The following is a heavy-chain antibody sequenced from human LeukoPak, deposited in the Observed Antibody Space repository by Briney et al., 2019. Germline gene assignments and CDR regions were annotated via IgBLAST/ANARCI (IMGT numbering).Heavy chain of an antibody. Sequence: SETLSLTCTVSGGSISSGGYYWSWIRQHPGKGLEWIGYIYYSGSTYYNPSLKSRVTISVDTSKNQFSLKLNSVTAADTAVYYCARTSGYYSMGGNYFDNWGQGTLVTVSS. J-gene: IGHJ4*02. CDR1: GGSISSGGYY. CDR2: IYYSGST. D-gene: IGHD3-22*01. CDR3: ARTSGYYSMGGNYFDN. V-gene: IGHV4-31*03.